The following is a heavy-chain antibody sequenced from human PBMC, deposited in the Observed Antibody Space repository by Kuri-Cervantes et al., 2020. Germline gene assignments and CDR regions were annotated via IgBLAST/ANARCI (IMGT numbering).Heavy chain of an antibody. CDR2: IYSGGST. Sequence: ESLKISCTVSGGSISGSCFSWMRQPPGKGLEWIGYIYSGGSTNHNPSLKSRVTISIDTSKNQFSLNLYSVTAEDTAVYYCARRIPAAPRSALDPWGQGTLVTVSS. J-gene: IGHJ5*02. CDR1: GGSISGSC. CDR3: ARRIPAAPRSALDP. D-gene: IGHD2-2*01. V-gene: IGHV4-59*01.